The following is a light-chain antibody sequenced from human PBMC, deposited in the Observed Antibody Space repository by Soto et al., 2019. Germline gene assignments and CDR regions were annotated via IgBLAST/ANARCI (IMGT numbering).Light chain of an antibody. CDR2: AAS. CDR1: QSISSY. Sequence: IQMTQPPSSLSASVGDRVTITCRASQSISSYLNWYQQKPGKAPKLLIYAASSLQSGVPSRFSGSGSGTDFTLTISSLQPEDFATYYCQQSYSTPQTFGQGTKVDIK. CDR3: QQSYSTPQT. J-gene: IGKJ1*01. V-gene: IGKV1-39*01.